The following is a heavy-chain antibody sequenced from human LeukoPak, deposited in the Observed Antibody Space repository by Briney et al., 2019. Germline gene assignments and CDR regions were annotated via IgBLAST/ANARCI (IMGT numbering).Heavy chain of an antibody. CDR3: AGYSGSYYSLDY. Sequence: SETLSLTCSVSGGSISSYSWNWIRQPPGKGLEWIGTIYYNGSTYYDPSLNSRVTISVDTSKNQFSLKPNSVTAADTALYYCAGYSGSYYSLDYWGQGTLVTVSS. CDR2: IYYNGST. D-gene: IGHD1-26*01. V-gene: IGHV4-59*04. J-gene: IGHJ4*02. CDR1: GGSISSYS.